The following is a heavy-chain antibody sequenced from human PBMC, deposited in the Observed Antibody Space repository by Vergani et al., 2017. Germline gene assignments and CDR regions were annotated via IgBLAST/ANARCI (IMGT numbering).Heavy chain of an antibody. D-gene: IGHD4-17*01. Sequence: QAQLQESGPRLVKPSQTLSLTCSFSGGSLDIHSQTWGWIRQPAGEGLEWIGLIDVKGNSNFSPSLESRVTMSADASRGRFSLNLRSVTTSDTAVYYCARHQMTTVTNYWYFDLWGRGTLVTVSS. CDR2: IDVKGNS. CDR3: ARHQMTTVTNYWYFDL. V-gene: IGHV4-61*02. J-gene: IGHJ2*01. CDR1: GGSLDIHSQT.